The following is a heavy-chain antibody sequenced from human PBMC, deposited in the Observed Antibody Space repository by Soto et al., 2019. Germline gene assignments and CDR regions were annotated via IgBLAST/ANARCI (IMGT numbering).Heavy chain of an antibody. CDR2: INAANGDT. J-gene: IGHJ4*02. Sequence: QVQLVQSGSEVKKPGASVKVSCRASGYTFISNAMHWARRAPGQRLEWMGSINAANGDTKYSQRFQGRVTITRDTSASTAYMELSSLRSEDTAVYYCARVRGTGWYLLDYWGQGALVIVSS. CDR1: GYTFISNA. CDR3: ARVRGTGWYLLDY. D-gene: IGHD6-19*01. V-gene: IGHV1-3*01.